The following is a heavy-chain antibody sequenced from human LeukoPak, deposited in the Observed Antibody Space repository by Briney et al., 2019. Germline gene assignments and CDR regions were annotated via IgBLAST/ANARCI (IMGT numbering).Heavy chain of an antibody. CDR1: GFTFSSYS. J-gene: IGHJ4*02. CDR2: ISSSSSYI. Sequence: GGSLRLSCAASGFTFSSYSMNSVRQAPGKGLEWVSSISSSSSYIYYADSVKGRFTISRDNAKNSLYLQMNSLRAEDTAVYYCARDRGCSSTSCYSFWGQGPLVTVSS. V-gene: IGHV3-21*01. CDR3: ARDRGCSSTSCYSF. D-gene: IGHD2-2*02.